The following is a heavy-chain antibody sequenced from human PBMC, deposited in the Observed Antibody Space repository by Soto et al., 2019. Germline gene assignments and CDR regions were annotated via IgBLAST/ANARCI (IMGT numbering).Heavy chain of an antibody. CDR3: AKGDDSYYYGMDV. J-gene: IGHJ6*02. Sequence: HPGGSLRLSCAASGFTFSSYAMSWVRQAPGKGLEWVSAISGSGGSTYYADPVKGRFTISRDNSKNTLYLQMNSLRAEDTAVYYCAKGDDSYYYGMDVWGQGTTVTVSS. CDR1: GFTFSSYA. V-gene: IGHV3-23*01. CDR2: ISGSGGST.